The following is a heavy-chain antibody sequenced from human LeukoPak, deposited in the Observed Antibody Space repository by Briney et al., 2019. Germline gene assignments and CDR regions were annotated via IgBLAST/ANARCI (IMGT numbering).Heavy chain of an antibody. V-gene: IGHV3-30-3*01. CDR1: GFTFSSYA. CDR2: ISYDGSNK. J-gene: IGHJ4*02. Sequence: GGSLRLSCAASGFTFSSYAMSWVRQAPGKGLEWVAVISYDGSNKYYADSVKGRFTISRDNSKNTLYLQMNSLRAEDTAVYYCARSPSSGWTLYYFDYWGQGTLVTVSS. CDR3: ARSPSSGWTLYYFDY. D-gene: IGHD6-19*01.